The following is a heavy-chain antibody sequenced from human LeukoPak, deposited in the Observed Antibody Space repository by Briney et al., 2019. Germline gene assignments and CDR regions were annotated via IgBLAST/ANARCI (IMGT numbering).Heavy chain of an antibody. D-gene: IGHD3-10*01. CDR3: ARLPLRVRGVPYYYGMDV. Sequence: SETLSLTCAVASGSISSYNRSWIRQPPEKGLEWIGYIYYSGSTNYNPSLKSRVTISVDTSKNPFSLKLSSVTAADTAVYYCARLPLRVRGVPYYYGMDVWGQGTTVTVSS. J-gene: IGHJ6*02. CDR1: SGSISSYN. CDR2: IYYSGST. V-gene: IGHV4-59*08.